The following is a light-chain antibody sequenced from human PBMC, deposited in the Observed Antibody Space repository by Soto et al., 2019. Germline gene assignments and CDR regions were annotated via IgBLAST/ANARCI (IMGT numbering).Light chain of an antibody. CDR3: QQYNTDSRI. CDR2: KAS. Sequence: DIQMTQSPSTLSGSVGDRVTITCRASQSIDSWLAWYQQKPGKAPKLLIYKASTLKSGVPSRFSGSGSGTEFTLSINSLQPDDFATYYCQQYNTDSRIFGQGTKV. J-gene: IGKJ1*01. V-gene: IGKV1-5*03. CDR1: QSIDSW.